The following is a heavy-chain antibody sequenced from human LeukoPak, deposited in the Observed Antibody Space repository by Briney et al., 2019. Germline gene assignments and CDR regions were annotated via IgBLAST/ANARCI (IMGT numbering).Heavy chain of an antibody. CDR3: ATDRIWFGEFVIDY. D-gene: IGHD3-10*01. J-gene: IGHJ4*02. CDR2: FDPEDGET. CDR1: GYTLTELS. V-gene: IGHV1-24*01. Sequence: ASVKVSCKVSGYTLTELSMHWVRQAPGKGLEWMGGFDPEDGETIYAQKFQGRVTMTEDTSTDTAYMELSSLRSEDTAVYYCATDRIWFGEFVIDYWGQGTLVTVSS.